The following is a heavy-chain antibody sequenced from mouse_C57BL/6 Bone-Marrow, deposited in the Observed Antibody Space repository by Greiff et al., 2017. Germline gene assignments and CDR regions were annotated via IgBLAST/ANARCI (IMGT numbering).Heavy chain of an antibody. CDR1: GFTFSDYG. CDR2: ISSGSSTI. V-gene: IGHV5-17*01. D-gene: IGHD2-4*01. J-gene: IGHJ3*01. CDR3: ARPDDYAWFAY. Sequence: EVQLVESGGGLVKPGGSLKLSCAASGFTFSDYGMHWVRQAPEKGLEWVAYISSGSSTIYYADTVKGRFTIARDNAKNTLFLRMTSLRSEDTAMYYCARPDDYAWFAYWGQGTLVTVSA.